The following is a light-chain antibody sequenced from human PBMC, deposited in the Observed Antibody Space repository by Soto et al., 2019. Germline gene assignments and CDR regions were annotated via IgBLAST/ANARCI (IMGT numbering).Light chain of an antibody. CDR2: SND. CDR1: SFNIGFNY. V-gene: IGLV1-47*02. CDR3: AAWDDSLSGGV. J-gene: IGLJ1*01. Sequence: QYVLTQPPSASGTPGQTVTISCSGSSFNIGFNYVYWYQQLPGMAPKLLIHSNDERPSGVPDRFSGSKSGTSASLAISGLRSEDEAEYYCAAWDDSLSGGVFGTGTKLTVL.